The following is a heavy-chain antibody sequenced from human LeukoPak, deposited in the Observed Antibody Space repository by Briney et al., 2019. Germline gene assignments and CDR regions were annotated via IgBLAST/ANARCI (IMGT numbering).Heavy chain of an antibody. J-gene: IGHJ4*02. CDR2: ISSSGSTI. CDR1: GFTFSSYE. CDR3: STDPRLLIY. Sequence: PGGSLRLSCAASGFTFSSYEMNWVRQAPGKGLEWVSYISSSGSTIYYADSVKGRFTISRDNAKNSLYLQMNSLRPDDTALYYCSTDPRLLIYWGQGPLVTVSS. V-gene: IGHV3-48*03. D-gene: IGHD2-8*01.